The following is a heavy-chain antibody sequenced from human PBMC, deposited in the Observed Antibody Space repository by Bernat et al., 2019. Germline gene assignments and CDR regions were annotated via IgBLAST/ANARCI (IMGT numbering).Heavy chain of an antibody. J-gene: IGHJ4*02. CDR1: GFTFSSYA. CDR2: IWYDGSNQ. D-gene: IGHD6-19*01. CDR3: ARPFPEYASGWCLDY. V-gene: IGHV3-33*01. Sequence: QVQLVESGGGVVQPGGSLRPSCAASGFTFSSYAMHWVRQAPGKGLEWVAVIWYDGSNQHYADSVKGRFTISRDDSKNTLYLHMNSLRAEDTAVYYCARPFPEYASGWCLDYWGRGTLVTISS.